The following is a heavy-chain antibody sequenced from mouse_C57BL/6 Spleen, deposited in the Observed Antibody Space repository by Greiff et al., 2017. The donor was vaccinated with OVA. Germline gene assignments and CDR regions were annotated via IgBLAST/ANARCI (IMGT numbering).Heavy chain of an antibody. CDR2: INPSSGYT. CDR1: GYTFTSYT. Sequence: VQLQQSGAELARPGASVKMSCKASGYTFTSYTMHWVRQRPGQGLEWIGYINPSSGYTKYNQKFKDKATLTADKSSSTAYMQLSSLTSEDSAVYYCARGVRYSNYDWYFDVWGTGTTVTVSS. D-gene: IGHD2-5*01. V-gene: IGHV1-4*01. J-gene: IGHJ1*03. CDR3: ARGVRYSNYDWYFDV.